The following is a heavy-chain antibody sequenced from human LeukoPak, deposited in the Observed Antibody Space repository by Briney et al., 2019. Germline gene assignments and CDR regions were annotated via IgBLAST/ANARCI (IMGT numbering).Heavy chain of an antibody. V-gene: IGHV1-2*02. D-gene: IGHD5-12*01. J-gene: IGHJ1*01. CDR2: IDPYTGNT. Sequence: GASVKVSCKASGYNFVGYYLHWVRQAPGQGLEWMAWIDPYTGNTHYAQKFQGRITVTRDTSLSTTYMELNWLTSDDTALYYCAREYSASEHWGQGTPVTVSS. CDR3: AREYSASEH. CDR1: GYNFVGYY.